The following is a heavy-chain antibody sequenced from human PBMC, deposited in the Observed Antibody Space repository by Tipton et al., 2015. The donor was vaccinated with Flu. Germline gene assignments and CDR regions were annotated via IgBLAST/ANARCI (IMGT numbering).Heavy chain of an antibody. CDR1: GFTVSSNY. CDR2: IYSGGTT. Sequence: GSLRLSCAASGFTVSSNYMNWVRQAPGKGLEWVSVIYSGGTTYYADSVQGRFTISRDNSKNTLYLQINSLSAEDTAVYYCARSLGHYDYVWGGYRLDAFDIWGQGTMVTVSS. V-gene: IGHV3-53*01. CDR3: ARSLGHYDYVWGGYRLDAFDI. J-gene: IGHJ3*02. D-gene: IGHD3-16*02.